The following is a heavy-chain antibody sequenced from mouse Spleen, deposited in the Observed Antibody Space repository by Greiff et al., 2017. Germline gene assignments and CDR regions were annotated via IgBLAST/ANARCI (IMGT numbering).Heavy chain of an antibody. Sequence: VQLQQPGAELVKPGASVKLSCKASGYNFNSYWMHWVKQRPGQGLEWIGEINPSNGRTKYNEKFQSKATLTVDKSSSTAYMQLSSLTSEDAAVYYCARESLYGYDAWFAYWGQGTLVTVSA. CDR2: INPSNGRT. CDR1: GYNFNSYW. V-gene: IGHV1S81*02. CDR3: ARESLYGYDAWFAY. D-gene: IGHD2-2*01. J-gene: IGHJ3*01.